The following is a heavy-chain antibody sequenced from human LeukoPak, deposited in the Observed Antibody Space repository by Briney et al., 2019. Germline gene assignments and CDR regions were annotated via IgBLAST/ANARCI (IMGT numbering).Heavy chain of an antibody. J-gene: IGHJ4*02. CDR1: GYSIRSGYY. CDR3: AREGYYDFWTPSYYFDY. CDR2: IYHSGST. D-gene: IGHD3-3*01. Sequence: SETLPLTCTVSGYSIRSGYYWGWIRQLPGKGLEWIGSIYHSGSTYYNPSLNSRVTISVDTSKNQFSLKQSSVTAADTAVYYCAREGYYDFWTPSYYFDYWGQGTLVTVSS. V-gene: IGHV4-38-2*02.